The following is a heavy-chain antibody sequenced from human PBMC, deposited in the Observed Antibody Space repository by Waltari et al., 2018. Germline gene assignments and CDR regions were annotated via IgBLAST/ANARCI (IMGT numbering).Heavy chain of an antibody. CDR3: ARDRYDFWSGYQDDY. CDR2: IYTSGST. V-gene: IGHV4-4*07. D-gene: IGHD3-3*01. CDR1: GGSISSYY. J-gene: IGHJ4*02. Sequence: QVQLQESRPGLVKPSETLSLTFTVSGGSISSYYWRWIRPPAGKGLEWIGRIYTSGSTNYNPSLKSRVTMSVDTSKKQFSLKLSSVTAADTAVYYCARDRYDFWSGYQDDYWGQGTLVTVSS.